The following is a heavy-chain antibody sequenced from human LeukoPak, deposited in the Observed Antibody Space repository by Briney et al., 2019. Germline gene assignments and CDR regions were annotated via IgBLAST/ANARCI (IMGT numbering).Heavy chain of an antibody. Sequence: GGSLRLSCAASGFTFSSYAMSWVRQAPGKGLEWVSAISGSGGSTYYADSVKCQFPISRDNSKNTLYLQMNSLRAEDTAVYYCVGDIALAFDIWGQGTMVTVSS. D-gene: IGHD5-12*01. V-gene: IGHV3-23*01. CDR2: ISGSGGST. CDR1: GFTFSSYA. J-gene: IGHJ3*02. CDR3: VGDIALAFDI.